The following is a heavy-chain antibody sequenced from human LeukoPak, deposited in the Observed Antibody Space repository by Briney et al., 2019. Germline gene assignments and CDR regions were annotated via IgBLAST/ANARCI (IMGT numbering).Heavy chain of an antibody. CDR2: INAGNGNT. J-gene: IGHJ4*02. D-gene: IGHD6-13*01. CDR3: ARDSTAAAGTS. Sequence: ASVKVSCKASGGTFSSYAISWVRQAPGQRLEWMGWINAGNGNTKYSQKFQGSVTIARDTSASTAYMELSSLRSEDTAVYYCARDSTAAAGTSWGQGTLVTVSS. CDR1: GGTFSSYA. V-gene: IGHV1-3*01.